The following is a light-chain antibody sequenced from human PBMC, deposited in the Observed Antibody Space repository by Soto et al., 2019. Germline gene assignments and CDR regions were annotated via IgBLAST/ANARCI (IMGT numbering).Light chain of an antibody. V-gene: IGKV3-11*01. J-gene: IGKJ3*01. CDR3: QQRSNWPPEFT. Sequence: EIVLTQSPDTLSLSPGERATLSCRASQSVSSSLAWYQQKPGQAPRLLIYDASNRATGIPARFSGSGSGTDFTLTISSLEPEDFAVYYCQQRSNWPPEFTFGPGTKVDSK. CDR1: QSVSSS. CDR2: DAS.